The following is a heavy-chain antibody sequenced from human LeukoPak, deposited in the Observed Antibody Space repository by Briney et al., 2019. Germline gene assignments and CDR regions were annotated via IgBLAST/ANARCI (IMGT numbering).Heavy chain of an antibody. CDR1: GGSISSGGYY. V-gene: IGHV4-31*03. Sequence: PSETLSLTCTVSGGSISSGGYYWSWIRQHPGKGLEWIGYIYYSGSTYYNPSLKSRVTISVDRSKNQFSLKLSSVTAADTAVYYCARSVPPSVYSYGRGGWFDPWGQGTLVTVSS. J-gene: IGHJ5*02. D-gene: IGHD5-18*01. CDR3: ARSVPPSVYSYGRGGWFDP. CDR2: IYYSGST.